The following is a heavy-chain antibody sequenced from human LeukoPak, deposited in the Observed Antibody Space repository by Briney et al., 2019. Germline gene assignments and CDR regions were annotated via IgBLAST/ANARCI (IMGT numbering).Heavy chain of an antibody. V-gene: IGHV3-30-3*01. J-gene: IGHJ6*02. Sequence: GQSLRLSCAASGFTFSSYAMHWVRQAPGKGLEWVAVISFDGSNKYYADSVKGRFTISRDNSKNTLYLQMNSLRAEDTAVYYCARDLTLNPTTVSMDVWGQGTTVTVSS. CDR2: ISFDGSNK. CDR3: ARDLTLNPTTVSMDV. D-gene: IGHD1-7*01. CDR1: GFTFSSYA.